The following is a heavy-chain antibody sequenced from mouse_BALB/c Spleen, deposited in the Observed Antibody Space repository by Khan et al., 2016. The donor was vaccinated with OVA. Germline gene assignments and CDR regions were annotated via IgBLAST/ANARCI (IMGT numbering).Heavy chain of an antibody. Sequence: VQLQESGPGLVAPSQSLSITCTVSGFSLTSYGVHWGRQPPGKGMEWLGVIWAGGSTNYNSALMYRLSISKDNSKIQFFLKMNTLKTDDTAMYYCARLEDIWGQGTTLTVSS. CDR3: ARLEDI. CDR2: IWAGGST. CDR1: GFSLTSYG. J-gene: IGHJ2*01. V-gene: IGHV2-9*02.